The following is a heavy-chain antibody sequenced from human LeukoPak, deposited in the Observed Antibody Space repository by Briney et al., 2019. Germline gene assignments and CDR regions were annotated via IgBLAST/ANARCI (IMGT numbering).Heavy chain of an antibody. V-gene: IGHV3-30-3*01. Sequence: PGTSLRLSCAASGFTFSSYAMHWVRQAPGKGLEWVAVISYDGSNKYYADSVKGRFTISRDNSKNTLYLQMNSLRAEDTAVYYCAREEGFTFDYWGQGTLVTVSS. J-gene: IGHJ4*02. CDR2: ISYDGSNK. CDR3: AREEGFTFDY. CDR1: GFTFSSYA.